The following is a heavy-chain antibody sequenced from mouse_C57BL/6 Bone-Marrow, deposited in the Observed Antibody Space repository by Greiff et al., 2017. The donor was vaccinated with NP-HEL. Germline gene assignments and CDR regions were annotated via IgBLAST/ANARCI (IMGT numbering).Heavy chain of an antibody. CDR1: GFTFSDYG. Sequence: EVKVVESGGGLVKPGGSLKLSCAASGFTFSDYGMHWVRQAPEKGLEWVAYISSGSSTISYADTVKGRFTISRDNAKNTLFLQMTMLRSEDTAMYYCARRAMDYWGQGTSVTVSS. CDR2: ISSGSSTI. J-gene: IGHJ4*01. V-gene: IGHV5-17*01. CDR3: ARRAMDY.